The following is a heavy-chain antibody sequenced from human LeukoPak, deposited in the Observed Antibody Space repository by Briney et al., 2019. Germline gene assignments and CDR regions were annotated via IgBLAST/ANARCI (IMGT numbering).Heavy chain of an antibody. CDR2: ISYDGSNK. J-gene: IGHJ4*02. D-gene: IGHD2-15*01. CDR1: GFTFSSYA. CDR3: AREVATLDY. Sequence: GGSLRLSCAASGFTFSSYAMHWVRQAPGKGLEWVAVISYDGSNKYYADSVKGRFTISRDNSKNTLYLQMDSLRAEDTAVYYCAREVATLDYWGQGTLVTVSS. V-gene: IGHV3-30-3*01.